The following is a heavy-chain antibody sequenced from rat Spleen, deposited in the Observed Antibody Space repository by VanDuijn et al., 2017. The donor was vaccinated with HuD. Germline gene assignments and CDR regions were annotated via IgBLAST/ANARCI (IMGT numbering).Heavy chain of an antibody. J-gene: IGHJ1*01. V-gene: IGHV5S13*01. CDR2: ISSGGGNT. CDR3: VRQGYLRDWYFDF. Sequence: EVQLVESGGGLVQPGRSLKLSCAASGFTFSNYDMAWVRQAPTKGLEWIASISSGGGNTYYRDSVKGRFTISRDNAKNTQYLQMDSLRSEDMATYYCVRQGYLRDWYFDFWGPGTMVTVSS. D-gene: IGHD2-5*01. CDR1: GFTFSNYD.